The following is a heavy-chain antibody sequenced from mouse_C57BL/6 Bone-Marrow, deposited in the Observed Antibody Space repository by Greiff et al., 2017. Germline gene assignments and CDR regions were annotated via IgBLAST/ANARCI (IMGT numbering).Heavy chain of an antibody. CDR1: GYTFTSYW. Sequence: QVQLQQPGAELVRPGTSVKLSCKASGYTFTSYWMHWVKQRPGQGLEWIGVIDPSDSYTNYNPKFKGKATLTVDTSSSTAYMQLSSLTSEVSAVYYCARAGVYYGSSLAWFAYWGQGTLVTVSA. J-gene: IGHJ3*01. V-gene: IGHV1-59*01. CDR3: ARAGVYYGSSLAWFAY. CDR2: IDPSDSYT. D-gene: IGHD1-1*01.